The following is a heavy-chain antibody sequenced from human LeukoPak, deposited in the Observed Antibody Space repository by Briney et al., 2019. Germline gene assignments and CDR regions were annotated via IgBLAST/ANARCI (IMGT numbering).Heavy chain of an antibody. Sequence: PGGSLRLSCAASGFTFSSYAMSWVRQAPGKGLEWVSAISGSGGSTYYADSVKGRFTISRDNSKNTLYLQMNSLRAEDTAVYYCARAILGVVTPFDYWGQGTLVTVSS. CDR2: ISGSGGST. V-gene: IGHV3-23*01. CDR3: ARAILGVVTPFDY. D-gene: IGHD3-3*01. CDR1: GFTFSSYA. J-gene: IGHJ4*02.